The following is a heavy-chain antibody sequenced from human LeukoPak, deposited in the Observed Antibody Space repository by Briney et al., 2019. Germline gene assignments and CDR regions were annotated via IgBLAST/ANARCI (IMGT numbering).Heavy chain of an antibody. CDR2: IYYSGST. V-gene: IGHV4-59*12. CDR1: GGSISSYY. CDR3: ARGSIAAAAAY. Sequence: SETLSLTCTVSGGSISSYYWSWIRQPPGKGPEWIGYIYYSGSTNYNPSLKSRVTMSVDTSKNQFSLKLSSVTAADTAVYYCARGSIAAAAAYWGQGTLVTVSS. J-gene: IGHJ4*02. D-gene: IGHD6-13*01.